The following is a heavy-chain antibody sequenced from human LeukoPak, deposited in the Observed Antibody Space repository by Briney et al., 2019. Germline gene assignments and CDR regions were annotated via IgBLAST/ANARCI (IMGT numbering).Heavy chain of an antibody. V-gene: IGHV1-18*01. CDR3: ARGGPPAPNWLDP. Sequence: ASVKVSCKASGGTFSSYAINWVRQAPGQGLEWMGWISVYNGNTNYAQMVQGRVTMTTDTSTSTAYMELRSLRSDDTAVYYRARGGPPAPNWLDPWGQGTLVTVSS. D-gene: IGHD3-10*01. J-gene: IGHJ5*02. CDR1: GGTFSSYA. CDR2: ISVYNGNT.